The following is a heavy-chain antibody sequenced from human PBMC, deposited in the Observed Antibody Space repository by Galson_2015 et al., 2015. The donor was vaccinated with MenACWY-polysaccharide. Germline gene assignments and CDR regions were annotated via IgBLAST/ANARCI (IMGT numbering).Heavy chain of an antibody. CDR3: LVVPGGNYRAMDV. Sequence: SLRLSCAASGFTFSSYAMSWVRQAPGKGLEWVAAISGSGGTTYYADSVKGRFTIPRDNSKNMVYLQMNSLRAEDTAVYYSLVVPGGNYRAMDVWGQGTTVTVSS. CDR2: ISGSGGTT. J-gene: IGHJ6*02. CDR1: GFTFSSYA. V-gene: IGHV3-23*01. D-gene: IGHD2-2*01.